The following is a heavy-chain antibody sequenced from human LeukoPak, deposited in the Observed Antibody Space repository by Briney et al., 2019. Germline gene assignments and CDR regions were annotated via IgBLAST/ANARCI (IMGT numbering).Heavy chain of an antibody. Sequence: PGGSLRLSCAASGFSFSSYAMHWVRQASGKGLEWVTLISFDGNEKYYADSVKGRFTISRDNSKNTLNLQMNGLRAEDAAVYYCAKARGYSGYDYFDYWGQGTLVTVSS. V-gene: IGHV3-30*18. CDR3: AKARGYSGYDYFDY. CDR1: GFSFSSYA. D-gene: IGHD5-12*01. J-gene: IGHJ4*02. CDR2: ISFDGNEK.